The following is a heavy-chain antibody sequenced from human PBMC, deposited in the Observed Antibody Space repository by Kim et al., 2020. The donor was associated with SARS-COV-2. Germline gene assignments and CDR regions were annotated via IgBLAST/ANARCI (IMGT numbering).Heavy chain of an antibody. D-gene: IGHD6-13*01. J-gene: IGHJ4*02. Sequence: YNPSLKSRVTISVDTSKNQFSLKLSSVTAADTAVYYCALLPYSSSGDFDYWGQGTLVTVSS. CDR3: ALLPYSSSGDFDY. V-gene: IGHV4-34*01.